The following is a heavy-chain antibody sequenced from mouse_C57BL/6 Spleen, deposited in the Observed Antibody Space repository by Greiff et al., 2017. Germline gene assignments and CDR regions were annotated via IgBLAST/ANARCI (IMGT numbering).Heavy chain of an antibody. CDR1: GYAFSSYW. J-gene: IGHJ2*01. CDR3: ARDYGSSPYFDY. Sequence: QVQLQQSGAELVKPGASVKISCKASGYAFSSYWMNWVKQRPGQGLEWIGQIYPGDGDTNYNGKFKGKATLTADKSSSTAYMQLSSLTSEDSAVYFCARDYGSSPYFDYWGQGTTLTVSS. D-gene: IGHD1-1*01. V-gene: IGHV1-80*01. CDR2: IYPGDGDT.